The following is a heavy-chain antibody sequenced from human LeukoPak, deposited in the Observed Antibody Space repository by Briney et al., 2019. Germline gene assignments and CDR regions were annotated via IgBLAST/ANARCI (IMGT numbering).Heavy chain of an antibody. J-gene: IGHJ6*03. CDR3: ARGPDVDTAMVIWWPSYYYYMDV. D-gene: IGHD5-18*01. CDR1: GYTFTSYD. Sequence: ASVKVSCKASGYTFTSYDINLVRQATGQGLEWMGWMNPNSGNTGYAQKFQGRVTMTRNTSISTAYMELSSLRSEDTAVYYCARGPDVDTAMVIWWPSYYYYMDVWGKGTTVTVSS. V-gene: IGHV1-8*01. CDR2: MNPNSGNT.